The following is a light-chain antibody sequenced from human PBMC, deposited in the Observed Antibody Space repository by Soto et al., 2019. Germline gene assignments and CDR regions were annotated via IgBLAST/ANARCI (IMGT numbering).Light chain of an antibody. J-gene: IGKJ5*01. CDR1: ERIYTY. CDR2: SAS. V-gene: IGKV1-39*01. CDR3: QQSKSTPPP. Sequence: DIQMTQSPSYLSASVGDRVTITCQANERIYTYLNWYQQKPGQAPKLLIYSASSLQSGVPSRFSGSGSGTDFTLTISSLQPEDFTIYYCQQSKSTPPPFGQGTRLEI.